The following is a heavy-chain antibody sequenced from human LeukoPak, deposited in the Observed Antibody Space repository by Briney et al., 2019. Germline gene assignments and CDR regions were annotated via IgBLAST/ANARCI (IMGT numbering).Heavy chain of an antibody. CDR3: ARGRISHHFDY. V-gene: IGHV3-30-3*01. Sequence: GGSLRLSCAASGFTFSSYWMSWVRQAPGKGLEWVAVISYDGSNKYYADSVKGRFTISRDNSKNTLYLQMNSLRAEDTAVYYCARGRISHHFDYWGQGTLVTVSS. J-gene: IGHJ4*02. CDR2: ISYDGSNK. CDR1: GFTFSSYW. D-gene: IGHD3-3*02.